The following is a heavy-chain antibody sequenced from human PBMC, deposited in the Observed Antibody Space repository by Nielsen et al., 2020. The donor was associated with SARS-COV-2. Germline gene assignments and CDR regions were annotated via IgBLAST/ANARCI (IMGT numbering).Heavy chain of an antibody. CDR3: AGPIFGVVIGPSHYYYGMDV. D-gene: IGHD3-3*01. J-gene: IGHJ6*02. CDR2: IIPIFGTA. V-gene: IGHV1-69*13. Sequence: SVKVSCKASGYTFTGYYMHWVRQAPGQGLEWMGGIIPIFGTANYAQKFQGRVTITADESTSTAYMELSSLRSEDTAVYYCAGPIFGVVIGPSHYYYGMDVWGQGTTVTVSS. CDR1: GYTFTGYY.